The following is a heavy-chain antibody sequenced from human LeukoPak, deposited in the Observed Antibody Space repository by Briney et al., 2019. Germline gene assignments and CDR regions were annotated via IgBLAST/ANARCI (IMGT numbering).Heavy chain of an antibody. CDR2: IYTSGST. J-gene: IGHJ5*02. D-gene: IGHD2-2*01. CDR1: DGSISSYY. CDR3: ARHCSSTSCSNYNWFDP. Sequence: SETLSLTCTVSDGSISSYYWSWIRQPAGKGLEWIGRIYTSGSTNYNPSLKSRVTISVDTSKNQFSLKLSSVTAADTAVYYCARHCSSTSCSNYNWFDPWGQGTLVTVSS. V-gene: IGHV4-4*07.